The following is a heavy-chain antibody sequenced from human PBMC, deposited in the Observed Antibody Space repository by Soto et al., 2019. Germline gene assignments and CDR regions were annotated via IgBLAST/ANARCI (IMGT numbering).Heavy chain of an antibody. D-gene: IGHD3-22*01. CDR2: IHHTGST. Sequence: SCKASGYIFIGYYVYWVRQAPGQGLEWIGFIHHTGSTTYNPSLKSRITMSMDTSKKQFSLNLSSVTAADTAVYYCGRGVGNSRGTSFDYWGQGALVTVSS. CDR1: GYIFIGYY. V-gene: IGHV4-59*01. CDR3: GRGVGNSRGTSFDY. J-gene: IGHJ4*02.